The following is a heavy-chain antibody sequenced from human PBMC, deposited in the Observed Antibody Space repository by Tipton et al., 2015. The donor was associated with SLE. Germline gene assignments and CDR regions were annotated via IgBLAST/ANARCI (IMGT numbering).Heavy chain of an antibody. CDR3: ARHDYDSYYFDY. J-gene: IGHJ4*02. Sequence: TLSLTCTISGGSISRHYWSWIRQPPGMGLQWIGYFYNSGSTNYNPSLRGRVTISVDTAKNQVSLKLSSVTAADTAIYYCARHDYDSYYFDYWGQGALVTVSS. D-gene: IGHD3-16*01. V-gene: IGHV4-59*08. CDR1: GGSISRHY. CDR2: FYNSGST.